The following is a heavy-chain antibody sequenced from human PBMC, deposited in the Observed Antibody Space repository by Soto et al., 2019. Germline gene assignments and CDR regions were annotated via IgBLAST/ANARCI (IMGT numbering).Heavy chain of an antibody. J-gene: IGHJ6*02. V-gene: IGHV3-30*18. D-gene: IGHD1-26*01. CDR2: ISYDGSNK. CDR1: GFTFSSYG. CDR3: AKDGWELPHTLYYYYYGMDV. Sequence: PGGSLRLSCAASGFTFSSYGMHWVRQAPGKALEWVAVISYDGSNKYYADSVKGRFTISRDNSKNTMYLQMNSLRAEDTAVYYCAKDGWELPHTLYYYYYGMDVWGQGTTVTVSS.